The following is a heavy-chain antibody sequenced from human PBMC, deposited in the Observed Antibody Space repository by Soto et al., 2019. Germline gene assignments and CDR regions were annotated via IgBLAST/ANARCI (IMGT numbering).Heavy chain of an antibody. CDR2: MSYSGIT. J-gene: IGHJ4*02. CDR1: GVSISSGSYY. Sequence: QVQLQESGPGLVKPSQTLSLTCTVSGVSISSGSYYWSWIRQPPGKGLEWIGFMSYSGITSYNASLKSRIPMSVDTSKSQFSLSLSFVTAADTAVYYCATMGTPATGLYYFDNWGQGTLVTVSS. V-gene: IGHV4-30-4*01. CDR3: ATMGTPATGLYYFDN. D-gene: IGHD1-7*01.